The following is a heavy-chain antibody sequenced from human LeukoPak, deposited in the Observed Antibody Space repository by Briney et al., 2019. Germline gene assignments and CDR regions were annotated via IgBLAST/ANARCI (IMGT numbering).Heavy chain of an antibody. CDR3: ARVRSAFDI. CDR2: INHSGST. J-gene: IGHJ3*02. Sequence: SETLSLTCAVYGGSFSGYYWSWIRQPPGKGLEWIGEINHSGSTSYNPSLKSRVTISVDTSKNQFSLKLTSVTAADTAVYYCARVRSAFDIWGQGTMVTVFS. CDR1: GGSFSGYY. V-gene: IGHV4-34*01. D-gene: IGHD3-3*01.